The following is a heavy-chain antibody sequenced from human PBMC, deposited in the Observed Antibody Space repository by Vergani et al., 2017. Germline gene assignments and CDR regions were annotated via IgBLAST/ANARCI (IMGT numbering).Heavy chain of an antibody. CDR2: IYPGDSDT. V-gene: IGHV5-51*01. Sequence: EVQLVQSGAEVKKPGESLKISCKGSGYSFTSYWIGWVRQMPGKGLEWMGIIYPGDSDTRYSPSFQGQVTISADKSISTAYLQWSSLKASDTAMYYCAIAPGYCSGGSCLNWFDPWGQGTLVTVSA. J-gene: IGHJ5*02. CDR1: GYSFTSYW. D-gene: IGHD2-15*01. CDR3: AIAPGYCSGGSCLNWFDP.